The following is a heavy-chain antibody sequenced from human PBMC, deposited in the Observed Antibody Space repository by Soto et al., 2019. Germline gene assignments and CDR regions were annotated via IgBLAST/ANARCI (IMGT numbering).Heavy chain of an antibody. CDR2: IYYSGST. J-gene: IGHJ4*02. D-gene: IGHD3-22*01. CDR3: ARLGNYYDSSGYAAYYFDY. CDR1: GGSISSSSYY. V-gene: IGHV4-39*01. Sequence: PETLSLTFTVSGGSISSSSYYWGWIRQPPGKGLEWIGSIYYSGSTYYNPSLKSRVTISVDTSKNQFSLKLSSVTAADTAVYYCARLGNYYDSSGYAAYYFDYWGQGTLVTVS.